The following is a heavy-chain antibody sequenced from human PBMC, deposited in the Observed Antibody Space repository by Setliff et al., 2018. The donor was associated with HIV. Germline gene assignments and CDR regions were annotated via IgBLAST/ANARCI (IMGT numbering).Heavy chain of an antibody. CDR3: ARASRWGSIPFDY. CDR2: IYNSGGT. CDR1: GGSISTGGYY. V-gene: IGHV4-31*03. Sequence: TLSLTCTVSGGSISTGGYYWSWIRQHPGKGLEWIGYIYNSGGTYHNPSLKSRITMSIDTSKNQFSLKLNSVTAADTAVYFCARASRWGSIPFDYWGQGTLVTVSS. J-gene: IGHJ4*02. D-gene: IGHD2-21*01.